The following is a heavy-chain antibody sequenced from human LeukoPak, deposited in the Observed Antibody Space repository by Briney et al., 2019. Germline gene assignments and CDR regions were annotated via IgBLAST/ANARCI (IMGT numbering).Heavy chain of an antibody. CDR1: GGSFSGYY. D-gene: IGHD2-21*02. CDR3: ARGYCGGDCPLNYYYYYYMDV. J-gene: IGHJ6*03. CDR2: INHSGST. V-gene: IGHV4-34*01. Sequence: SETLSLTCAVHGGSFSGYYWSWIRQPPGKGLEWIGEINHSGSTNYNPSLKSRVTISVDTSKNQFSLKLSSVTAADTAVYYCARGYCGGDCPLNYYYYYYMDVWGKGTTVTVSS.